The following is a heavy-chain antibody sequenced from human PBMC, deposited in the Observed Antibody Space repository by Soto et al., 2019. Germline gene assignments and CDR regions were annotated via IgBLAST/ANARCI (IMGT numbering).Heavy chain of an antibody. V-gene: IGHV3-23*01. CDR3: AKDSPYSASYKEDGFDI. D-gene: IGHD1-26*01. Sequence: GGSLRLSCAASGFTFSSYAMSWVRQAPGRGLEWVSSISGSGGSTYHADSVNGRFTISRDNSKNTVFLQMNSLRAEDTAVYYCAKDSPYSASYKEDGFDIWGQGSLVT. CDR1: GFTFSSYA. J-gene: IGHJ3*02. CDR2: ISGSGGST.